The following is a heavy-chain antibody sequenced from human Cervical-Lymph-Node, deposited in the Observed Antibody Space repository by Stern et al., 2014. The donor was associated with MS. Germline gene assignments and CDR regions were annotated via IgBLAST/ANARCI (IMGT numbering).Heavy chain of an antibody. CDR1: GY. CDR3: TRGDLVIVSVVLGRFDP. V-gene: IGHV1-2*06. CDR2: INPKTGGT. D-gene: IGHD2/OR15-2a*01. Sequence: QVQLQESGAEVKKPGASMKVSCKASGYIHWVRQAPGQGLEWMGRINPKTGGTKYAQKFRGRVTMTRDTSISTAYMELSRLKSDDTAVYYCTRGDLVIVSVVLGRFDPWGQGTLATVAS. J-gene: IGHJ5*02.